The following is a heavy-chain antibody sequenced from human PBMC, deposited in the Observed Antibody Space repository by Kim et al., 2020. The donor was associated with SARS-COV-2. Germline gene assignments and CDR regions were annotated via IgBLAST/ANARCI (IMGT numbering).Heavy chain of an antibody. Sequence: GGSLRLSCAASGFNFRGYAMSWVRQAPGKGLEWVSGISNNAVGTYYADSAKGRFTISRDNSKNTLYLQMSRLRAEDTAVYYCAKDGVAAFFDSWGQGILV. CDR3: AKDGVAAFFDS. D-gene: IGHD6-13*01. J-gene: IGHJ5*01. CDR2: ISNNAVGT. CDR1: GFNFRGYA. V-gene: IGHV3-23*01.